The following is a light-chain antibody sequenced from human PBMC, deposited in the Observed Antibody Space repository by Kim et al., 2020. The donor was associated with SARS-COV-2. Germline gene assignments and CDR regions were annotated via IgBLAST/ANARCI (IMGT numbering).Light chain of an antibody. Sequence: APGKTARMTCGGSYIGGKSVHWYQQKPGQAPVLVIYYDSDRPSGVPERFSGSNSGNRATLSISRVEAGDEADYYCQVWDNTGDHPVFGGGTKLTVL. CDR1: YIGGKS. V-gene: IGLV3-21*04. CDR2: YDS. CDR3: QVWDNTGDHPV. J-gene: IGLJ3*02.